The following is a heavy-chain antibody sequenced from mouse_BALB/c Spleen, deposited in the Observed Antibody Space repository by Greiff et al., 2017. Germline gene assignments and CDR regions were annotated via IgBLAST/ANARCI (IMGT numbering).Heavy chain of an antibody. CDR3: ARSIYGNYGDYAMDY. CDR2: ISNGGGST. Sequence: EVQLVESGGGLVQPGGSLKLSCAASGFTFSSYTMSWVRQTPEKRLEWVAYISNGGGSTYYPDTVKGRFTISRDNAKNTLYLQMSSLKSEDTAMYYCARSIYGNYGDYAMDYWGQGTSVTVSS. J-gene: IGHJ4*01. D-gene: IGHD2-1*01. V-gene: IGHV5-12-2*01. CDR1: GFTFSSYT.